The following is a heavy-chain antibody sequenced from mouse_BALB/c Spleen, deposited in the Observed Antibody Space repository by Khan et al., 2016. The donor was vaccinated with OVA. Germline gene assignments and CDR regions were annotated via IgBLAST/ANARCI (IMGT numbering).Heavy chain of an antibody. J-gene: IGHJ2*01. V-gene: IGHV3-2*02. CDR2: ISYSGNT. Sequence: VQLKESGPGLVKPSQSLSLTCTVTGYSITSDYAWNWIRQFPGNKLEWMGFISYSGNTNYNPSLKSRISITRDTSKNQFFLQLNSMTTEDTATYYCARVYGVDFDYWGQGTTLTVSS. D-gene: IGHD1-1*01. CDR3: ARVYGVDFDY. CDR1: GYSITSDYA.